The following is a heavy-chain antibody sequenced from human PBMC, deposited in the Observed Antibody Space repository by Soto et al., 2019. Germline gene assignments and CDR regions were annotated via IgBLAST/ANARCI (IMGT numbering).Heavy chain of an antibody. CDR3: ARLPSRHLVDY. Sequence: SETLSLSCTVSGSSINGSGYYWGWIRQPPGKGLELIWSMFYGVSTYYNPSLKSRVTVSVDTSKNQFSLNLRSVTAADTAVYYCARLPSRHLVDYWGQGTLVTVSS. V-gene: IGHV4-39*01. D-gene: IGHD3-3*02. CDR2: MFYGVST. CDR1: GSSINGSGYY. J-gene: IGHJ4*02.